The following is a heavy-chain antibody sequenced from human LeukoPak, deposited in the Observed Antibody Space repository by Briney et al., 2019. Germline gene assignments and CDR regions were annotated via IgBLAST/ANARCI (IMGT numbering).Heavy chain of an antibody. CDR1: GDAVNRSTYY. CDR2: IYYSGNS. Sequence: KPSETLSFTCTVSGDAVNRSTYYWGWIRQPPGKGLEWIGSIYYSGNSYSNPSLKSRVTILVDTSKNQFSLRLRSVTAADTAVYYCARNLGFVSGSYSVFIWFDPWGQGNLVTVSS. J-gene: IGHJ5*02. D-gene: IGHD3-10*01. CDR3: ARNLGFVSGSYSVFIWFDP. V-gene: IGHV4-39*07.